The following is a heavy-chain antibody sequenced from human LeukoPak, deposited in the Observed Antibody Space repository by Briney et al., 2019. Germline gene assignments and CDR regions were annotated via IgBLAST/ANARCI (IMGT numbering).Heavy chain of an antibody. Sequence: RPGGSLRLSCAASGFTFDDYGMSWVRQAPGKGLEWVSGINWNGGSTGYADSVKGRFTISRDNAKNSLYLQMNSLRAEDTAVYYCSSDSAYYMDVWGKGTTVTVSS. CDR3: SSDSAYYMDV. CDR1: GFTFDDYG. J-gene: IGHJ6*03. V-gene: IGHV3-20*04. CDR2: INWNGGST.